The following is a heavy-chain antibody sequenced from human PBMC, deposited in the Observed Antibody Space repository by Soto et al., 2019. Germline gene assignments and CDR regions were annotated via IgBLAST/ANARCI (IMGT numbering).Heavy chain of an antibody. CDR3: ARDGCSGGSCHTTDAFDI. D-gene: IGHD2-15*01. J-gene: IGHJ3*02. CDR1: GYTFTGYY. V-gene: IGHV1-2*02. Sequence: QVQLVQSGAEVKKPGASVKVSCKASGYTFTGYYMHWVRQAPGQGLEWVGWINPNSGGTNYAQKFQGRVTMTRDTSISTAYMELSRLRSDDTAVYYCARDGCSGGSCHTTDAFDIWGQGTMVTVSS. CDR2: INPNSGGT.